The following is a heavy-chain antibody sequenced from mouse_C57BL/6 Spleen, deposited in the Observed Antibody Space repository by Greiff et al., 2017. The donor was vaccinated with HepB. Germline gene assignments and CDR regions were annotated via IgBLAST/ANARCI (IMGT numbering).Heavy chain of an antibody. CDR2: ISDGGSYT. V-gene: IGHV5-4*01. CDR3: ARDPYGGAMDY. Sequence: EVMLVESGGGLVKPGGSLKLSCAASGFTFSSYAMSWVRQTPEKRLEWVATISDGGSYTYYPDNVKGRFTISRDNAKNNLYLQMSQLKSEDTAVYYCARDPYGGAMDYWGQGTSVTVSS. CDR1: GFTFSSYA. D-gene: IGHD1-1*02. J-gene: IGHJ4*01.